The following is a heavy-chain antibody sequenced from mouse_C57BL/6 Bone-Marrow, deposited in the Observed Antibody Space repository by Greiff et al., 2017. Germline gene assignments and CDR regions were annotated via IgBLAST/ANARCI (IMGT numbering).Heavy chain of an antibody. CDR2: IDPSDSYT. J-gene: IGHJ4*01. Sequence: QVQLQQPGAELVRPGTSVKLSCKASGYTFTSYWMHWVKQRPGQGLEWIGVIDPSDSYTNYNQKFKGKATLTVDTSSSTAYMQLSSLTSEDSAVYYCARSHYSKSYYYAMDYWGQGTSVTVSS. D-gene: IGHD2-5*01. V-gene: IGHV1-59*01. CDR3: ARSHYSKSYYYAMDY. CDR1: GYTFTSYW.